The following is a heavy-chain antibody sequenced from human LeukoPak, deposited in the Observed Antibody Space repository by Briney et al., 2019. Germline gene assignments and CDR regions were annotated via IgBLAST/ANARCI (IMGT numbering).Heavy chain of an antibody. Sequence: KPSETLSLTCTVSGGSISGYSWTWIRQPPGQGLEWIGYFHNSRTTSYNPSLTGRVTISVDTAMDQISLKLNSVTAADTAVYYCERARRGSTSSPFRSSIAARNYFDYWGQGTLVTVSS. CDR3: ERARRGSTSSPFRSSIAARNYFDY. V-gene: IGHV4-59*01. CDR1: GGSISGYS. D-gene: IGHD6-6*01. J-gene: IGHJ4*02. CDR2: FHNSRTT.